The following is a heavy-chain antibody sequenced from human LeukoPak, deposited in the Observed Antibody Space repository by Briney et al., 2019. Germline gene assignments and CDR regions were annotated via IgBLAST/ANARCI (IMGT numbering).Heavy chain of an antibody. Sequence: ASVKVSCKASGYTFTSYGISWVRQAPGQGLEWMGWISAYNGNTNYAQKLQGRVTMTTDTSTSTAYIELRSLRSDDTAVYYCARSPSDDILTGYYFDYWGQGTLVTVSS. D-gene: IGHD3-9*01. CDR3: ARSPSDDILTGYYFDY. V-gene: IGHV1-18*04. J-gene: IGHJ4*02. CDR2: ISAYNGNT. CDR1: GYTFTSYG.